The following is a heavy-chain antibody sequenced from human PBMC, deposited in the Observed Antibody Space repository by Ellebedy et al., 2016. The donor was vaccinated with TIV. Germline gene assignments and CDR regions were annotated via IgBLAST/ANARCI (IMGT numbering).Heavy chain of an antibody. CDR1: GFTFSSFA. D-gene: IGHD3-22*01. J-gene: IGHJ4*02. Sequence: GGSLRLSCAASGFTFSSFAMHWVRQAPGKGLEWLSVINADGVSTYHANSVKGRFTITRDNSKNTLYLQMNRLRAEDTAVYYCAKGSSSGFNYDRVGFEYWGQGTLVTVSS. CDR3: AKGSSSGFNYDRVGFEY. V-gene: IGHV3-23*01. CDR2: INADGVST.